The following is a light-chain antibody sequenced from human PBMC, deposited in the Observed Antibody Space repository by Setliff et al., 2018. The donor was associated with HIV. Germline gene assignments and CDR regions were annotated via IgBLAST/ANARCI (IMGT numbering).Light chain of an antibody. J-gene: IGLJ1*01. CDR3: SSYADNILYV. V-gene: IGLV2-8*01. Sequence: QSALTQPPSASGSPGQSVTISCTGTSSDVGGYNYVSWYQQHPGKAPKLMIYEVSQRPSGVPDRFSGSKSGNTASLTVSGLQAEDGADYYCSSYADNILYVFGSGTKVTVL. CDR1: SSDVGGYNY. CDR2: EVS.